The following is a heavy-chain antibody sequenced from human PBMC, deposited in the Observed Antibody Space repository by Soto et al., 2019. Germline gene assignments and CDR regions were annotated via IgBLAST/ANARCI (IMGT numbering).Heavy chain of an antibody. J-gene: IGHJ4*02. V-gene: IGHV4-59*01. Sequence: SETLSLTCTVSGGSISDFYWSWIRQPPGKGLEWIGYIYYSGNTNYNPSLKSRVTMSGDTSKNQFSLRLSSVTAADTAVYYCARLFYYGSGTQGYYFDYWGQGTLVTVS. CDR2: IYYSGNT. CDR3: ARLFYYGSGTQGYYFDY. CDR1: GGSISDFY. D-gene: IGHD3-10*01.